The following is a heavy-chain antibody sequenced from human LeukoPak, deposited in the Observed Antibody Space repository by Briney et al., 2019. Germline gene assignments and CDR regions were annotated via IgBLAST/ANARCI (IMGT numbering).Heavy chain of an antibody. V-gene: IGHV1-46*03. CDR1: VYTFTSYY. CDR3: ARAELLGYYISGWQTMPDY. CDR2: INPSGGST. Sequence: ASVKVSCKASVYTFTSYYMHWVRQAPGQGLEWMGIINPSGGSTSYAQKFQGRVTMTRDTSTSTVYMELSSLRCEDTAVYYCARAELLGYYISGWQTMPDYWGQGTLVTVSS. J-gene: IGHJ4*02. D-gene: IGHD6-19*01.